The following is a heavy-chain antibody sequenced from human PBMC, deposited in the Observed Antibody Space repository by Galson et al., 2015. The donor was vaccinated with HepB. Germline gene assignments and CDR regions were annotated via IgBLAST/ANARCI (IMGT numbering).Heavy chain of an antibody. CDR2: INSDGSSI. CDR3: ARGRSGPNWFDP. V-gene: IGHV3-74*01. Sequence: SLRLSCAASGFTFSTYWMHWVRQAPGKGLVWVSRINSDGSSISYVDSVKGRFTISRDNAKNTLYLQMNSLRAEDTAVYYCARGRSGPNWFDPWGQGTLVTVSS. D-gene: IGHD1-26*01. J-gene: IGHJ5*02. CDR1: GFTFSTYW.